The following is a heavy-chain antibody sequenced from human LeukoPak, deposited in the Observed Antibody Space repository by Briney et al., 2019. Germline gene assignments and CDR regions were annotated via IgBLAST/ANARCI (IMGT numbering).Heavy chain of an antibody. D-gene: IGHD6-6*01. V-gene: IGHV4-4*07. CDR2: MYTSGET. CDR3: AAGSQSAALIK. Sequence: SETLSLTWTVSGXSISSYYRSWIRQPAGKGLEWIGRMYTSGETNYNPTLKSRVTISLDTSKNQFSLRLSSVTAADTAVYYCAAGSQSAALIKWGQGTLVTVSS. CDR1: GXSISSYY. J-gene: IGHJ4*02.